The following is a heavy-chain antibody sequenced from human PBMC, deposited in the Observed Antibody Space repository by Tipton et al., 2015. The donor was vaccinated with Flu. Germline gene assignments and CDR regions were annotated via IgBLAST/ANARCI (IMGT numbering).Heavy chain of an antibody. D-gene: IGHD6-13*01. Sequence: QLVQSGAEVKKPGESLKISCKGSGYSFTSYWIGWVRQMPGKGLEWMGIIYPGDSDTRYSPSFQGQVTISAAKSISTAYLQWSSLRASDTAMYYCSRRGIAAAGTPDDACDICGKGTMDTVSS. J-gene: IGHJ3*02. CDR2: IYPGDSDT. CDR3: SRRGIAAAGTPDDACDI. V-gene: IGHV5-51*01. CDR1: GYSFTSYW.